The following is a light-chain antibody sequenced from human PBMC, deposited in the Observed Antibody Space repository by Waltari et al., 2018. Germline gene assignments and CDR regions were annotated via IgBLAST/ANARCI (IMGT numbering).Light chain of an antibody. CDR3: CSYADTYTFEV. V-gene: IGLV2-11*01. CDR1: SSDIGGYTY. Sequence: QSALTQPRSVSGSPGQSVTISCTGPSSDIGGYTYVSWYQQYPGKAPKLMIYDVTERPSGVPDRFSGSKSGDTASLTISGLQAEDEADYYCCSYADTYTFEVFGTGTKVTVL. CDR2: DVT. J-gene: IGLJ1*01.